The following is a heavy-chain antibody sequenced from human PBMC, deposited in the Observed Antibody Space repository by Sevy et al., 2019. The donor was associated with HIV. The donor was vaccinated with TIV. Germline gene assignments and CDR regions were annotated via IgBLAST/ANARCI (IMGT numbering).Heavy chain of an antibody. Sequence: ASVKVSCKASGYTFTSYAISWVRQAPGQGLEWMGWISTYNANTKYAQKLQGRVTMTTDTSTSTACMELRSLRSDDTAMYYCAREFVVVVAATPSRYFDLWGRGTLVTVSS. D-gene: IGHD2-15*01. CDR2: ISTYNANT. V-gene: IGHV1-18*01. CDR3: AREFVVVVAATPSRYFDL. J-gene: IGHJ2*01. CDR1: GYTFTSYA.